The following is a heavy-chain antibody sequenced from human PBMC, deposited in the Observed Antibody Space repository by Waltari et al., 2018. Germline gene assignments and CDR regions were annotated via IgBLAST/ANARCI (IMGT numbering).Heavy chain of an antibody. V-gene: IGHV4-34*01. J-gene: IGHJ3*02. D-gene: IGHD2-2*01. CDR3: ARRLSRNRIVVVPAAITGAFDI. CDR2: INHSGST. Sequence: QVQLQQWGAGLLKPSETLSLTCAVYGGSFSGYYWSWIRQPPGKGLGGIGEINHSGSTNYNPSLKSRVTISVDTSKNQFSLKLSSVTAADTAVYYCARRLSRNRIVVVPAAITGAFDIWGQGTMVTVSS. CDR1: GGSFSGYY.